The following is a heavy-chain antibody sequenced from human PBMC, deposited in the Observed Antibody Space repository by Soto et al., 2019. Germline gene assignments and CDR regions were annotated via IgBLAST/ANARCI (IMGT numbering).Heavy chain of an antibody. D-gene: IGHD4-17*01. CDR2: IYTSGST. CDR3: ARDLDYGDYDGAFDI. Sequence: QVQLQESGPGLVEPSETLSLTCTVSGGSISSYYWSWIRHPAGEGLVWIGRIYTSGSTNYNPSLKSRVTMSVDTSKNQYSLKLSSVTDADTVVYYRARDLDYGDYDGAFDIWGQGTMVTVSS. V-gene: IGHV4-4*07. J-gene: IGHJ3*02. CDR1: GGSISSYY.